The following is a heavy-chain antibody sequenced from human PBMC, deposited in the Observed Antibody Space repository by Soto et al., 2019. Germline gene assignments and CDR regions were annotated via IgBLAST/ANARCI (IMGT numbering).Heavy chain of an antibody. J-gene: IGHJ6*02. D-gene: IGHD3-10*01. Sequence: QVQLVQSGAEVKKPGASVKVSCKASGYTFTSYGISWVRQAPGQGLEWMGWISAYNGNTNDAQKLQGRVTITTDTSTSTAYRELGSLRSDDTAVYYCARVMGYYYGWGRYHGMDVWGQGTTVTVSS. CDR2: ISAYNGNT. CDR3: ARVMGYYYGWGRYHGMDV. CDR1: GYTFTSYG. V-gene: IGHV1-18*01.